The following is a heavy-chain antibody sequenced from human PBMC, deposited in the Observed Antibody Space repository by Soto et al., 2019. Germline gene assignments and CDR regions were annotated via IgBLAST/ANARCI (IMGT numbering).Heavy chain of an antibody. D-gene: IGHD2-15*01. Sequence: EVQLVESGGGLVQPGGSLRLSCAASGFTFSSYWMHWVRQAAGKGLVWVSRINSHGSSTSYADTVKGRFTISRDNAKNTLYLQMNSLRAEDTAVYYCVRTSLVVAAATREDYWGQGTRVTVSS. CDR3: VRTSLVVAAATREDY. J-gene: IGHJ4*02. CDR2: INSHGSST. V-gene: IGHV3-74*01. CDR1: GFTFSSYW.